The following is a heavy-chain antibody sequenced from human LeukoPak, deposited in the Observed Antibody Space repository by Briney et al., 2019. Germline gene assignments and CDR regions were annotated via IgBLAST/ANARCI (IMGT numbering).Heavy chain of an antibody. Sequence: SQTLSLTCTVSGGSISIGSYYCRSIRKPAGEGLDWIGRIYTSGSTNYNPSLKSRVTISVDTSKNQFALKLTAVTAADTAVYYCAGGTAVAGTNWFDPWGQGTLVTVSS. CDR1: GGSISIGSYY. D-gene: IGHD6-19*01. CDR2: IYTSGST. V-gene: IGHV4-61*02. J-gene: IGHJ5*02. CDR3: AGGTAVAGTNWFDP.